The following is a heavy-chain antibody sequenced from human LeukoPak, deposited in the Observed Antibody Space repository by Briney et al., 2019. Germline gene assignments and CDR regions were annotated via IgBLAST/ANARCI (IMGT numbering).Heavy chain of an antibody. Sequence: PSETLSLTCTVSGGSISTYHWSWIRQPPGKGLEWIGYVYYSGSTNYNPSLKSRVTISVDTSRNQFSLKLSSGTAADTAVYYCARLRSHCGGGSCYYRDFDYWGQGTLVTVSS. J-gene: IGHJ4*02. D-gene: IGHD2-15*01. CDR3: ARLRSHCGGGSCYYRDFDY. CDR2: VYYSGST. CDR1: GGSISTYH. V-gene: IGHV4-59*08.